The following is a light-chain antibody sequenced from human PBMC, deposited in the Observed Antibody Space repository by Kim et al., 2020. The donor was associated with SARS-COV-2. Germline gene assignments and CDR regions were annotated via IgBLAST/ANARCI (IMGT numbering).Light chain of an antibody. J-gene: IGLJ2*01. CDR3: QAWDSSTASVV. Sequence: PGQTASITCSGDKLGDKYACWYQQKPGQSPVLGIYEDSKRPSGIPERFSGSNSGNTATLTISGTQAMDEADYYCQAWDSSTASVVFGGGTQLTVL. CDR2: EDS. V-gene: IGLV3-1*01. CDR1: KLGDKY.